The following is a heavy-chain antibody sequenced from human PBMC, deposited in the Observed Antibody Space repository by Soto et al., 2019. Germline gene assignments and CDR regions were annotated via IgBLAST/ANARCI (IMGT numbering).Heavy chain of an antibody. V-gene: IGHV3-23*01. D-gene: IGHD5-12*01. CDR2: ISGSGGSP. CDR3: AKEGTGGLYYFDY. J-gene: IGHJ4*02. Sequence: EVQLLESGGGLVQPGGSLRLSCAASGFTFSNYAMNWVRQAPGKGLEWVSTISGSGGSPYYADSVKGRFTISRDNSKNTLYLQMNSLRAGDSAIYYCAKEGTGGLYYFDYWGQGTLVTVSS. CDR1: GFTFSNYA.